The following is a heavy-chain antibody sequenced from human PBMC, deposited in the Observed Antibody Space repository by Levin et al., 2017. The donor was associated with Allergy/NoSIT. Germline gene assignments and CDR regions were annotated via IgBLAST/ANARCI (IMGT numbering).Heavy chain of an antibody. V-gene: IGHV2-5*02. J-gene: IGHJ4*02. CDR2: IYWDDDK. CDR1: GFSLSTSGVG. D-gene: IGHD2-15*01. CDR3: AHSRKDMLGYCSGGSCFFFDY. Sequence: SGPTLVKPTQTLTLTCTFSGFSLSTSGVGVGWIRQPPGKALEWLALIYWDDDKRYSPSLKSRLTITKDTSKNQVVLTMTNMDPVDTATYYCAHSRKDMLGYCSGGSCFFFDYWGQGTLVTVSS.